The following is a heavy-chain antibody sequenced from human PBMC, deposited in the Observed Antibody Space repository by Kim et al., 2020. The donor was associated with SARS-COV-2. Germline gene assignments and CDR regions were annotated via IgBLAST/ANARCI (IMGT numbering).Heavy chain of an antibody. CDR3: AKDQTVAGAKTDAFDI. CDR2: ISGSGGST. J-gene: IGHJ3*02. V-gene: IGHV3-23*01. D-gene: IGHD6-19*01. Sequence: GGSLRLSCAASGFTFSSYAMSWVRQAPGKGLEWVSAISGSGGSTYYADSVKGRFTISRDNSKNTLYLQMNSLRAEDTAVYYCAKDQTVAGAKTDAFDIWGQGTMVTVSS. CDR1: GFTFSSYA.